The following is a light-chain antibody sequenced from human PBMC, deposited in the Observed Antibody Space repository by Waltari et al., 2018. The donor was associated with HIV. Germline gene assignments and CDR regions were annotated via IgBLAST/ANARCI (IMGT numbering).Light chain of an antibody. Sequence: IVLTQSPGTLSLSPGASATLSCRASQSVSSSYVAWYWQRPGQAPRLLIHGSSSRATGIPDRFSGSGSGTDFTLTISRLEPEDFAVYYCQQYGDSSITFGQGTRLEIK. J-gene: IGKJ5*01. CDR2: GSS. V-gene: IGKV3-20*01. CDR3: QQYGDSSIT. CDR1: QSVSSSY.